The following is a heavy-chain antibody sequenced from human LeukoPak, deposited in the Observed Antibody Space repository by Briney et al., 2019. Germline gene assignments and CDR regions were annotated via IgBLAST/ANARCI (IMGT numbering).Heavy chain of an antibody. Sequence: SETLSLTCAVYGGSSSGYYWSWLRQPPGKGLEWIGEINHSGSTNYNPSLKSRVTISVDTSKNQFSLKLSSVTAADTAVYYCARAKGSGSYFNWFDPWGQGTLVTVSS. J-gene: IGHJ5*02. D-gene: IGHD3-10*01. CDR2: INHSGST. CDR3: ARAKGSGSYFNWFDP. CDR1: GGSSSGYY. V-gene: IGHV4-34*01.